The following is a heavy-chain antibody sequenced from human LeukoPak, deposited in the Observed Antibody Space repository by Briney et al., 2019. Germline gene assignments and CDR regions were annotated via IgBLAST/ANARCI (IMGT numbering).Heavy chain of an antibody. CDR2: ISYDGSNK. V-gene: IGHV3-30*03. CDR3: ARDLSGYCSGGSCPYYFDY. D-gene: IGHD2-15*01. J-gene: IGHJ4*02. Sequence: GRSLRLSCAASGFTFSSYGMHWVRQAPGKGLEWVAVISYDGSNKYYADSVKGRFTISRDNAKNSLYLQMNSLRAEDTAVYYCARDLSGYCSGGSCPYYFDYWGQGTLVTVSS. CDR1: GFTFSSYG.